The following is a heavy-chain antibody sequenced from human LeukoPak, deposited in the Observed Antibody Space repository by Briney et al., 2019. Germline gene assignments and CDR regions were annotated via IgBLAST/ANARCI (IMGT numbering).Heavy chain of an antibody. J-gene: IGHJ4*02. Sequence: GESLKISCKCSEYSFTNFWIAWVRQMPGKGLEWMGIIYPGDSDTRYSPSLHSQVTISADKSISTAYLQWSSLKASDTAMYYCARHDGYCSGGSCEGVYFDYWGQGTLVTVSS. V-gene: IGHV5-51*01. D-gene: IGHD2-15*01. CDR1: EYSFTNFW. CDR3: ARHDGYCSGGSCEGVYFDY. CDR2: IYPGDSDT.